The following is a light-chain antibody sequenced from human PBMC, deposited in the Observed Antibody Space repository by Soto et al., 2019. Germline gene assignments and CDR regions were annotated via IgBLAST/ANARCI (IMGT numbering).Light chain of an antibody. J-gene: IGKJ5*01. CDR1: QSISTY. V-gene: IGKV1-39*01. Sequence: DIQMTQSPSSLSASVGDRFTITCGASQSISTYLNWYHQKPGKAPKLLIYAASSLQSGVPSRFSGSGSGTDFTLIIRSLQPEDFATYYCQQSYSTSITFGQGTRLEIK. CDR3: QQSYSTSIT. CDR2: AAS.